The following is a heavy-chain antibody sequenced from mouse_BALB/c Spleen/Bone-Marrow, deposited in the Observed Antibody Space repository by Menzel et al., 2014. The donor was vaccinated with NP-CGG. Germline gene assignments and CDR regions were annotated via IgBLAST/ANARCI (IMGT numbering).Heavy chain of an antibody. J-gene: IGHJ2*01. CDR2: IYPGDGDT. CDR1: GYAFSVYW. V-gene: IGHV1-80*01. CDR3: ARGGISVDY. Sequence: QVQLQQSGAELVRPGSSVKISCKASGYAFSVYWMNWVKQRPGQGLEWIGQIYPGDGDTNYNGKFKGRATLTADKPSNTAYMQLSSLTSEDSAVYFCARGGISVDYWGQGTTLTVSS.